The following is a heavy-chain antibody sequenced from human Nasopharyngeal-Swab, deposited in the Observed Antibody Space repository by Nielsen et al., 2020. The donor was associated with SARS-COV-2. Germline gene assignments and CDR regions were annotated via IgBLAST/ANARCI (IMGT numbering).Heavy chain of an antibody. CDR2: IYPRDSDT. CDR1: GYSFTSYW. D-gene: IGHD5-12*01. CDR3: VRPEGVATSFKYYFQYGMDV. Sequence: GESLKISCKGSGYSFTSYWIAWVRQMPGKVLEWMGIIYPRDSDTRYRPSFQGQVTISADKSISTAYLQWSSLKASDTAMYYCVRPEGVATSFKYYFQYGMDVWGQGTMVTVPS. J-gene: IGHJ6*02. V-gene: IGHV5-51*01.